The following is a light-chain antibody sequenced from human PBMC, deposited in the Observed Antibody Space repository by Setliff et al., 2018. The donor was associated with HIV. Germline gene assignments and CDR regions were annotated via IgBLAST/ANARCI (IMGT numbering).Light chain of an antibody. J-gene: IGLJ1*01. V-gene: IGLV2-23*02. CDR1: SRDIGDNV. Sequence: QSVLPQPASVSGSPGQSITISCTGTSRDIGDNVVSWYQHYPGRAPKLIIYDVSERPLGVSSRFSASRSGNTASLTISGLQADDEAIYYCSSSTRSPTFLVFATGTKV. CDR2: DVS. CDR3: SSSTRSPTFLV.